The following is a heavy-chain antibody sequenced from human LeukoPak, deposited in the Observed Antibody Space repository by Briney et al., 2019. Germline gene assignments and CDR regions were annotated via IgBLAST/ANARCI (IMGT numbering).Heavy chain of an antibody. Sequence: GGSLRLSCEASGLTFNNYAMHWVRQSSGKGLEWVSGIGSSGGGTYYADSVKGRFTISRDTSRDTVYLQMDSLRAEDTAIYYCAKIHQNRVVVGAKGAFDIWGQGTVVTVSS. J-gene: IGHJ3*02. V-gene: IGHV3-23*01. CDR2: IGSSGGGT. D-gene: IGHD2-15*01. CDR1: GLTFNNYA. CDR3: AKIHQNRVVVGAKGAFDI.